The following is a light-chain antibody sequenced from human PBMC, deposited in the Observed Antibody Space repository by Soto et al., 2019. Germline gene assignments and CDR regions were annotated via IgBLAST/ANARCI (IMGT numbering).Light chain of an antibody. CDR2: CAS. Sequence: DIVMTQSPDSLAVSLGERATINCKSSQSVLYSSNNRNYLAWYQKKPGQHPKLLIYCASTRESGVPDRFRGSGSGTDSTLTISTLQAEDVAGYYCQQYYCTPFFGPGTKVDIK. CDR3: QQYYCTPF. CDR1: QSVLYSSNNRNY. V-gene: IGKV4-1*01. J-gene: IGKJ3*01.